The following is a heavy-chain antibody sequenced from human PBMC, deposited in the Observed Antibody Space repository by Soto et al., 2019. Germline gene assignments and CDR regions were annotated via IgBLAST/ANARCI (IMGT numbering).Heavy chain of an antibody. Sequence: PSETLSLTCTASGDSIGSDDYYWTWIRQPPGKGLEWIGHIYHTGNTYNNPSFKSRLAISVDTSKNQFSLKLSTVTAADAATYFCARAFTIFGVTIPAPQDWYFDLWGRGTPGTVSS. CDR1: GDSIGSDDYY. CDR2: IYHTGNT. CDR3: ARAFTIFGVTIPAPQDWYFDL. D-gene: IGHD3-3*01. V-gene: IGHV4-30-4*01. J-gene: IGHJ2*01.